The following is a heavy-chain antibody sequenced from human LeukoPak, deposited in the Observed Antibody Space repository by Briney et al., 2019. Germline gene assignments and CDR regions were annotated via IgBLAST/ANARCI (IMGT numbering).Heavy chain of an antibody. V-gene: IGHV4-34*01. J-gene: IGHJ5*02. Sequence: SETLSLTCAVYGGSFSGYYWSWIRQPPGKGLEWIGEINHSGSTNYNPSLKSRVTISVDTSKNQFSLKLSSVTAADTAVYYCARGPRGDPSRYCSSTSCYRWFDPWGQGTLVTVSS. CDR2: INHSGST. CDR1: GGSFSGYY. D-gene: IGHD2-2*02. CDR3: ARGPRGDPSRYCSSTSCYRWFDP.